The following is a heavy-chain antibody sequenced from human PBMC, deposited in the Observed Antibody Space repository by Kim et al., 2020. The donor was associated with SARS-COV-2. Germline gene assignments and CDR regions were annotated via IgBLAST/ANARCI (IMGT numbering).Heavy chain of an antibody. CDR1: GFTFDDYA. CDR2: ISWDSGSI. J-gene: IGHJ4*02. V-gene: IGHV3-9*01. D-gene: IGHD3-9*01. Sequence: GGSLRLSCAASGFTFDDYAMHWVRQAPGKGLEWVSGISWDSGSIGYADSVKGRFTISRDNAKNSLYLQMNSLRAEDTALYYCAKTPMGYYDILTGSPYYFDYWGQGTLVTVSS. CDR3: AKTPMGYYDILTGSPYYFDY.